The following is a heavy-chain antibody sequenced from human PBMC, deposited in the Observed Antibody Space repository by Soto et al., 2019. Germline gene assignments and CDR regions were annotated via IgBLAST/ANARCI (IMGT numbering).Heavy chain of an antibody. D-gene: IGHD6-13*01. J-gene: IGHJ6*03. Sequence: PSETLSLTCTVYGGCISSYYWSWIRQPPGKGLEWIGYIYYSGSTNYNPSLKSRVTISVDTSKNQLSLKLTSVTAADTAVYYCARTVSYSSPDGYYYYYMDVWGKGTTVTVSS. V-gene: IGHV4-59*08. CDR3: ARTVSYSSPDGYYYYYMDV. CDR1: GGCISSYY. CDR2: IYYSGST.